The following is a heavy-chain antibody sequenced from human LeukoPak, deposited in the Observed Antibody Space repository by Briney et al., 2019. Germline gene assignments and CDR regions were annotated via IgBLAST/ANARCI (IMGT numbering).Heavy chain of an antibody. Sequence: ASVKVSCKASGYTFTGYYMHWVRQAPGQGLEWMGWINPSGGSTSYAQKFQGRVTMTRDMSTSTVYMELSSLRSEDTAVYYCAREGKYYYDSSGYPDYWGQGTLVTVSS. D-gene: IGHD3-22*01. J-gene: IGHJ4*02. CDR1: GYTFTGYY. V-gene: IGHV1-46*01. CDR3: AREGKYYYDSSGYPDY. CDR2: INPSGGST.